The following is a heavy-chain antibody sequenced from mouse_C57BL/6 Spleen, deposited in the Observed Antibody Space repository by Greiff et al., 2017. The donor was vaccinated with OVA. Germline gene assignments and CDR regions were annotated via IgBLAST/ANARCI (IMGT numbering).Heavy chain of an antibody. D-gene: IGHD2-5*01. CDR3: AAYSNYGDY. J-gene: IGHJ2*01. CDR1: GFTFSDYG. V-gene: IGHV5-17*01. CDR2: ISSGSGTI. Sequence: EVHLVESGGGLVKPGASLKLSCAASGFTFSDYGMHWVRQAPEKGLEWVAYISSGSGTIYYADTVKGRFTISRDNAKNTLFLQTTSLRSEDTGMYYCAAYSNYGDYWGQGTTLTVSS.